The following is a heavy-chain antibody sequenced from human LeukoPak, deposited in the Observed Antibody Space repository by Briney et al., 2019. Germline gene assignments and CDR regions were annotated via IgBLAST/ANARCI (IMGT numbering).Heavy chain of an antibody. V-gene: IGHV4-39*07. CDR2: IHYSGST. CDR3: AREVAPSYYYYYMDV. D-gene: IGHD2-15*01. J-gene: IGHJ6*03. Sequence: SVTLSLTCTVSGGSISSSNFYWGWIRQPPGKGLEWIATIHYSGSTYYNPSLKSRVTISVDTSKNQFFLKLTSVTAADTAVFYCAREVAPSYYYYYMDVWGKGTTVTVSS. CDR1: GGSISSSNFY.